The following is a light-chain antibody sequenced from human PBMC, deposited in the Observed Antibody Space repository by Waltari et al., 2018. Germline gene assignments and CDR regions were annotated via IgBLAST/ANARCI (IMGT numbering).Light chain of an antibody. J-gene: IGKJ5*01. CDR1: QSVRSSY. CDR2: GAS. V-gene: IGKV3-20*01. CDR3: QQYGTLIT. Sequence: EIVLTQSPGTLSLSPGERATLSCRASQSVRSSYLAWYQQKPGQAPRLLIYGASSRATGIPDRFSGSGSVTDFTLTISRLEPEDFAVYYCQQYGTLITFGQGTRLEIK.